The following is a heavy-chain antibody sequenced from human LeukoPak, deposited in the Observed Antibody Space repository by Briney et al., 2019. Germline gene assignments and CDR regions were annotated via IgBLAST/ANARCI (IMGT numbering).Heavy chain of an antibody. D-gene: IGHD1-26*01. CDR1: GFTFSSYW. V-gene: IGHV3-7*01. CDR2: IKQDGSEK. J-gene: IGHJ4*02. CDR3: ARVFLVGAPDD. Sequence: PGGSLRLSCAASGFTFSSYWMSWVRQAPGKGLEWVANIKQDGSEKYYVDSVKGRFTISRDNAKNSLYLQMNSLRAENTAVYYCARVFLVGAPDDWGQGTLVTVSS.